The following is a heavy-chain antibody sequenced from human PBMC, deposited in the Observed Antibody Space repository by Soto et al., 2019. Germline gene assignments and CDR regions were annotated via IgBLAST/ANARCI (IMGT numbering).Heavy chain of an antibody. D-gene: IGHD6-19*01. Sequence: PGGSLRLSCAASGFTVSSNYMSWVRQAPGKGLEWVSVIYSGGSTYYADSVKGRYTISRDNSKNTLYLQMNSLRAEDTAVYYCARFLPPSSDDGMDVWGQGTTVTVSS. CDR1: GFTVSSNY. CDR2: IYSGGST. J-gene: IGHJ6*02. V-gene: IGHV3-53*01. CDR3: ARFLPPSSDDGMDV.